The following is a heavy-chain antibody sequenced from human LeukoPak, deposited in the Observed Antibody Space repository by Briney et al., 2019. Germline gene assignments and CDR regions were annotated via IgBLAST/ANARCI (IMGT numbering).Heavy chain of an antibody. CDR1: GYTFTSYG. Sequence: ASVKVSCKASGYTFTSYGISWVRQAPGQGLEWMGWISAYNGNTDYAQKLQGRLTMTTDTSTSTAYMELRSLRSDDTAVYYCARPIRGTIFGVVNLDFWGQGTLVTVSS. CDR3: ARPIRGTIFGVVNLDF. V-gene: IGHV1-18*01. D-gene: IGHD3-3*01. CDR2: ISAYNGNT. J-gene: IGHJ4*02.